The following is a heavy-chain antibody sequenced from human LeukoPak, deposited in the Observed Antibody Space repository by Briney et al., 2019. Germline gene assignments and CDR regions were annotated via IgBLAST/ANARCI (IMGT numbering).Heavy chain of an antibody. CDR3: YGCSSSWYRHDAFDI. CDR2: IYSGGST. J-gene: IGHJ3*02. Sequence: PGGSLRLSCAASGFTVSSNYMSWVRQAPGKGLEWVSVIYSGGSTYYADSVKGRFTISRDNSKNTLYLQMNSLRAEDTAVYYCYGCSSSWYRHDAFDIWGEGTMVTVSS. CDR1: GFTVSSNY. D-gene: IGHD6-13*01. V-gene: IGHV3-53*01.